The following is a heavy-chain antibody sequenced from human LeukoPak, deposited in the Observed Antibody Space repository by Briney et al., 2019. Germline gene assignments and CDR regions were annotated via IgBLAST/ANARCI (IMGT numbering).Heavy chain of an antibody. Sequence: GGSLRLSCAASGFTFDDYAMHWVRQAPGKGLEWVSGISWNGGSIGYADSVKGRFTISRDNAKNSLYLQMNSLRAEDTALYYCAKDSPGELFPVHYGMDVWGQGTTVTVSS. J-gene: IGHJ6*02. CDR1: GFTFDDYA. CDR3: AKDSPGELFPVHYGMDV. CDR2: ISWNGGSI. D-gene: IGHD3-10*01. V-gene: IGHV3-9*01.